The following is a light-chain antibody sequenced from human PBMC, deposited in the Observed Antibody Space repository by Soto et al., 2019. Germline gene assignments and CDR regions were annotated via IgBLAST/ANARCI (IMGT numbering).Light chain of an antibody. CDR2: GAS. CDR3: QQYKSWPIT. Sequence: IVMTQSPATLSLSPGESATLTCVASQSINRDLAWYVQKPGQAPRRVVYGASTWATGVPPRFTGSGSGTEFTLTISGLQSEDFAVYYCQQYKSWPITFGQGTRLEIK. J-gene: IGKJ5*01. V-gene: IGKV3D-15*01. CDR1: QSINRD.